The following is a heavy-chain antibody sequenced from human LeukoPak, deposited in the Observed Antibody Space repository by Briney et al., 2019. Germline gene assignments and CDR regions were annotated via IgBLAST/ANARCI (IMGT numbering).Heavy chain of an antibody. V-gene: IGHV3-7*01. CDR2: IRPDGSKK. CDR3: ASERSCPDCLCYSYFDY. D-gene: IGHD2-21*01. Sequence: GGSLRLSCAASGFTFSNYGMSWVRQAPGKGLEWVAIIRPDGSKKYYVDSVKGRFTISRDNAKNSLYLQMNSLRAEDTAVYYCASERSCPDCLCYSYFDYWGQGTLVTVSS. J-gene: IGHJ4*02. CDR1: GFTFSNYG.